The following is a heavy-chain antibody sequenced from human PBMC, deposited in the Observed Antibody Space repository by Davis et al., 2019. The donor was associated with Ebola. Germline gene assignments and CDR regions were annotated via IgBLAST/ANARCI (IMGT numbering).Heavy chain of an antibody. V-gene: IGHV3-15*07. D-gene: IGHD4-17*01. CDR1: NFTFNNAW. CDR3: TTDRKHGDYDY. Sequence: GESLKISCAASNFTFNNAWMNWVRQAPGKGLEWVGRIKSKTDGGTTDYAAPVKGRFTISRDDSKNTLYLQMNSLKTEDTAVYYCTTDRKHGDYDYWGQGTLVTVSS. J-gene: IGHJ4*02. CDR2: IKSKTDGGTT.